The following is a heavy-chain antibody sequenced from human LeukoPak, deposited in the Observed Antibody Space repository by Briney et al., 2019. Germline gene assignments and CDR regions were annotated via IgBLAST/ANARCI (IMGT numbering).Heavy chain of an antibody. Sequence: GGSLRLSCAASGFTFSRSWMTWVRQAPGKGLEWVASINEDGSEIHYVDSVKGRFTISRDNAKNSLYLQMNSLRVEDTAVYYCVRVGTSFDIWGQGTMVTVSS. CDR1: GFTFSRSW. CDR3: VRVGTSFDI. V-gene: IGHV3-7*01. CDR2: INEDGSEI. D-gene: IGHD7-27*01. J-gene: IGHJ3*02.